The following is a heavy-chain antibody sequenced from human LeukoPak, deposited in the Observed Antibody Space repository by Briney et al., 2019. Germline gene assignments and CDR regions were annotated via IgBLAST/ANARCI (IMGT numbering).Heavy chain of an antibody. J-gene: IGHJ4*02. V-gene: IGHV4-34*01. CDR1: GGSFSGYY. Sequence: SETLSLTCAVYGGSFSGYYWSWIRQPPGKGLEWIGEINHSGSTNYNPSLKSRVTISVDTSKNQFSLKLSSVTAADTAVYYCARGSRKRYCSGGSCYLGNFDCWGQGTLVTVSS. D-gene: IGHD2-15*01. CDR3: ARGSRKRYCSGGSCYLGNFDC. CDR2: INHSGST.